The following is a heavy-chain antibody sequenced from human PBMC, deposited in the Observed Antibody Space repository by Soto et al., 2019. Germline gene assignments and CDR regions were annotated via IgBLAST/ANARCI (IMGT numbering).Heavy chain of an antibody. J-gene: IGHJ6*02. V-gene: IGHV1-69*01. D-gene: IGHD5-18*01. Sequence: VKVSCNASGGPFISYAVSWVRQAPGQGLEWMGGIIPIFGTANYAQKFQGRVTITADESTSTAYMELSSLRSEDTAVYYCARDIVDTDMVGPQRNYGMDVWGQGTTVTVSS. CDR1: GGPFISYA. CDR3: ARDIVDTDMVGPQRNYGMDV. CDR2: IIPIFGTA.